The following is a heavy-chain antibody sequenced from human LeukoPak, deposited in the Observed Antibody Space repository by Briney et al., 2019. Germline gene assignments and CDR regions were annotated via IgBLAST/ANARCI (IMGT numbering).Heavy chain of an antibody. J-gene: IGHJ4*02. D-gene: IGHD3-10*01. CDR1: DASISSYY. CDR2: IYVSGTS. Sequence: SETLSLTCTVSDASISSYYWSWIRQPAGKGLEWIGRIYVSGTSVYNPSLKSRVTMSVDTSKNQPSLRLKSVTAADTAVYYCARSPAKTMVRGVMQDYWGQGTLVTVSS. V-gene: IGHV4-4*07. CDR3: ARSPAKTMVRGVMQDY.